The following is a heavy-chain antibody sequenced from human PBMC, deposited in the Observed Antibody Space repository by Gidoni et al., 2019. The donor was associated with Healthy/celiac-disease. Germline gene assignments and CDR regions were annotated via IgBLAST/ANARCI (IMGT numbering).Heavy chain of an antibody. CDR1: GFTFSGSA. Sequence: EVQLVESGGGLVQPGGSLKLSCAASGFTFSGSAMHWVRQASGKGLEWVGRIRSKANSYATAYAASVKGRFTISRDDSKNTAYLQMNSLKTEDTAVYYCTRLRFYSSSWDDAFDIWGQGTMVTVSS. D-gene: IGHD6-13*01. J-gene: IGHJ3*02. V-gene: IGHV3-73*02. CDR2: IRSKANSYAT. CDR3: TRLRFYSSSWDDAFDI.